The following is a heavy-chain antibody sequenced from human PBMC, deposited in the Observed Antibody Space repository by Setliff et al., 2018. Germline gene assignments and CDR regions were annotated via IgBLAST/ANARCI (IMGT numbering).Heavy chain of an antibody. V-gene: IGHV3-7*01. CDR3: ARDRGGGLYDY. J-gene: IGHJ4*02. CDR2: IKQDGSEK. Sequence: GGSLRLSCAGSGFSFSIFWMSWVRQAPGKGLEWVATIKQDGSEKFYVDSVKGRFTISRDNAKNSLYLQMDGLRVEDTAMYFCARDRGGGLYDYWGRGTLVTVSS. D-gene: IGHD3-16*01. CDR1: GFSFSIFW.